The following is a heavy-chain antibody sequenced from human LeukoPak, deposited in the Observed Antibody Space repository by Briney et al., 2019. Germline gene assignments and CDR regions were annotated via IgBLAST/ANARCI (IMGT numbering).Heavy chain of an antibody. CDR1: QFTFSNSW. V-gene: IGHV3-74*01. D-gene: IGHD3-10*01. CDR2: INPDGTTT. CDR3: ARRPPSRSFGDLALDL. J-gene: IGHJ5*02. Sequence: GGSLRLSCAASQFTFSNSWMHWVRQAPGKGLVWVSRINPDGTTTNFADSVKGRFTIYRDNAKNTLYLQMNSLRDEGTAVYYCARRPPSRSFGDLALDLWGQGTMVTVSS.